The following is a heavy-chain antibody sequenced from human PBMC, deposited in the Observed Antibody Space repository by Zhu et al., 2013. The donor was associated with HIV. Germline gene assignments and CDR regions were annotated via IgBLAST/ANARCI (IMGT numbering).Heavy chain of an antibody. CDR3: ARDPYYDILTGYYYY. CDR1: GYTFTGYY. V-gene: IGHV1-2*02. Sequence: QVQLVQSGAEVKKPGASVKVSCKASGYTFTGYYMHWVRQAPGQGLEWMGWINPNSGGTNYAQKFQGRVTMTRDTSISTAYMELSRLRSDDTAVYYCARDPYYDILTGYYYYWGQGTLVTVSS. J-gene: IGHJ4*02. CDR2: INPNSGGT. D-gene: IGHD3-9*01.